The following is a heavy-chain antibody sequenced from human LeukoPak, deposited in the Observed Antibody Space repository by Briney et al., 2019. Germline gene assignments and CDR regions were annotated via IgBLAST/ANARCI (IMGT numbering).Heavy chain of an antibody. CDR3: ARDVGATGWHTFDY. V-gene: IGHV6-1*01. J-gene: IGHJ4*02. CDR2: TYYRSKWYN. Sequence: KTSQTLSLTCAISGDSVSSNNGAWNWIRQSPSRGLEWLGRTYYRSKWYNDYAGSFISRITISPDTSKNQFSLQLDSVTPEDTAVYYCARDVGATGWHTFDYWGQGTLVTVSS. D-gene: IGHD3-9*01. CDR1: GDSVSSNNGA.